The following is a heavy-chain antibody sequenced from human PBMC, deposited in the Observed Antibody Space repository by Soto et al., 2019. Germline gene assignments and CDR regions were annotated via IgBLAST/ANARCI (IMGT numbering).Heavy chain of an antibody. CDR1: GGSISSYY. Sequence: QVQLQESGPGLVKPSETLSLTCTVSGGSISSYYWSWIGQPPGKGLEWIGYIYYSGSTNYNPSLKRRVTISGDTSKHQLSLKLSSVTSADTAVYFCARYPCGAQLPGMYVWGQGTTVTVSS. D-gene: IGHD3-16*01. J-gene: IGHJ6*02. V-gene: IGHV4-59*01. CDR2: IYYSGST. CDR3: ARYPCGAQLPGMYV.